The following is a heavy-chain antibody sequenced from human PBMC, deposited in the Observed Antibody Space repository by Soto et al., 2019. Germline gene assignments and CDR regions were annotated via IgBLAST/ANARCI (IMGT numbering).Heavy chain of an antibody. D-gene: IGHD1-26*01. J-gene: IGHJ6*02. CDR1: GFNVSGVF. Sequence: GSLRLSCEATGFNVSGVFMTWVRQAPGKGLEWVSVIYSGERAYYSDSVKGRFTISRDSSKNTLLLQLNRLRVEDTAVYYCATRDAAYYYGMNVWGQGTTVTVSS. CDR2: IYSGERA. CDR3: ATRDAAYYYGMNV. V-gene: IGHV3-53*01.